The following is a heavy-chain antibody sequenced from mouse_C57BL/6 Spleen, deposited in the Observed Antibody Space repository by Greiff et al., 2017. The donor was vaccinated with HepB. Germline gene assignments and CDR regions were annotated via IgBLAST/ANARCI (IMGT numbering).Heavy chain of an antibody. CDR1: GYTFTDYY. D-gene: IGHD1-1*01. CDR2: IFPGSGST. V-gene: IGHV1-75*01. J-gene: IGHJ1*03. Sequence: QVQLQQSGPELVKPGASVKISCKASGYTFTDYYINWVKQRPGQGLEWIGWIFPGSGSTYYNEKFKGKATLTVDKSSSTAYMLLSSLTSEDSAVYFCARSNYYGSRHWYFDVWGTGTTVTVSS. CDR3: ARSNYYGSRHWYFDV.